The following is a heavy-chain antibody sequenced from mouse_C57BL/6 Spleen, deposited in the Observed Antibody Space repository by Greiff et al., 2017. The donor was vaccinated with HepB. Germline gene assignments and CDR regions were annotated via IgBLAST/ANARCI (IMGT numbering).Heavy chain of an antibody. CDR2: IWSGGST. CDR3: ARSPPFYYGSSYGYWYFDV. Sequence: QVQLKQSGPGLVQPSQSLSITCTVSGFSLTSYGVHWVRQSPGKGLEWLGVIWSGGSTDYNAAFISRLSISKDNSKSQVFFKMNSLQADDTAIYYCARSPPFYYGSSYGYWYFDVWGTGTTVTVSS. CDR1: GFSLTSYG. V-gene: IGHV2-2*01. D-gene: IGHD1-1*01. J-gene: IGHJ1*03.